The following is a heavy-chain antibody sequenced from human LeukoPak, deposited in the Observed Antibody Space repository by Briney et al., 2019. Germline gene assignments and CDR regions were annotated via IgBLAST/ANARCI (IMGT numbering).Heavy chain of an antibody. CDR2: IRYDGSNK. CDR3: ARIDRGFYSRWTAFAF. V-gene: IGHV3-30*02. J-gene: IGHJ3*01. Sequence: GGSLRLSCAASGFTFSSYGMHWVRQAPGKGLEWVAFIRYDGSNKYYADSVKGRFTISRDNSKNTLYLQMNSLRAEDTAVYYCARIDRGFYSRWTAFAFWGQGTMVTVSS. D-gene: IGHD2-15*01. CDR1: GFTFSSYG.